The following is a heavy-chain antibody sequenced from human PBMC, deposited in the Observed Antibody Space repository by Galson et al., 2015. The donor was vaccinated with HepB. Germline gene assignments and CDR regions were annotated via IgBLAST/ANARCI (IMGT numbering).Heavy chain of an antibody. CDR3: ARRLRLRGFDAFDI. D-gene: IGHD4-17*01. J-gene: IGHJ3*02. V-gene: IGHV1-69*06. CDR2: IIPIFGKA. Sequence: SVKVSCKASGSTFSSYTINWVRQAPGQGLEWMGEIIPIFGKANYAQRFQGRVTITADKSTSTAYMDLSSLTSDDTAVFYCARRLRLRGFDAFDIWGQGTMVTVSS. CDR1: GSTFSSYT.